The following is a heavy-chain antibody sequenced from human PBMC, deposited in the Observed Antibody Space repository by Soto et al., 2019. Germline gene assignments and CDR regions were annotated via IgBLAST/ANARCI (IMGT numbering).Heavy chain of an antibody. J-gene: IGHJ4*02. CDR1: GFTFSSYW. D-gene: IGHD2-15*01. CDR3: VRTSLVVAAATREDY. Sequence: EVQLVESGGGLVQPGESLRLSCAASGFTFSSYWMHWVRQAPGKGLVWVSRINSDGSSTSYAGSVKGRFTISRHNAKNTLYLQMNSLRAEDTAVYYCVRTSLVVAAATREDYWGQGTLVTVSS. V-gene: IGHV3-74*01. CDR2: INSDGSST.